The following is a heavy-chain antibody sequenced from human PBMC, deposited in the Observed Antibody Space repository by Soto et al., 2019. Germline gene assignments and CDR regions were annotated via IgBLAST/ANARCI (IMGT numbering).Heavy chain of an antibody. CDR1: GFAFSSFA. Sequence: GGSLRLSCAASGFAFSSFAMTWVRQAPGKGLEWVSTISASAGDTYYADSMKGRFTISRDNSKNTLYLQMNSLRAEDTAVYYCAKGRYSSNYWGQGTLVTVSS. J-gene: IGHJ4*02. CDR3: AKGRYSSNY. V-gene: IGHV3-23*01. D-gene: IGHD6-19*01. CDR2: ISASAGDT.